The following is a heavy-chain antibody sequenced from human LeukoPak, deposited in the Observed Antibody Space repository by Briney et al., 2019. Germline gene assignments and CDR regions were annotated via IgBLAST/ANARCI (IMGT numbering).Heavy chain of an antibody. V-gene: IGHV3-7*01. CDR1: GFTFSSYW. Sequence: TGGSLRLSCAASGFTFSSYWMSWVRQAPGKGLEWVANIKQDGSEKYYVDSVKGRFTISRDNAKNSLYLQMNSLRAEDTAVYYCARAAIVVVPAAPFDYWGQGTLVTVSS. CDR3: ARAAIVVVPAAPFDY. CDR2: IKQDGSEK. J-gene: IGHJ4*02. D-gene: IGHD2-2*01.